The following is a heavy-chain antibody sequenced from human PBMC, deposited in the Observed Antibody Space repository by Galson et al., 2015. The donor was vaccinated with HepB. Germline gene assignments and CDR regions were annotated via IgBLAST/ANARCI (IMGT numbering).Heavy chain of an antibody. V-gene: IGHV1-46*01. CDR3: ARDLSGNDY. CDR2: INPTGGGT. CDR1: GYTFTNYY. Sequence: SVKVSCKASGYTFTNYYMHWVRQAPGQGLEWMGIINPTGGGTNYAQKFQGRVTMTRDTSTSTVYMELSSLRSEDTAVYYCARDLSGNDYWGQGTLVTVSS. J-gene: IGHJ4*02. D-gene: IGHD6-19*01.